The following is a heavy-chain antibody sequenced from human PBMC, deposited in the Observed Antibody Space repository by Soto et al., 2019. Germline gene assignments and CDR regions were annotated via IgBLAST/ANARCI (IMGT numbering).Heavy chain of an antibody. J-gene: IGHJ6*02. CDR2: INAGNGNT. V-gene: IGHV1-3*01. CDR1: GYTFTSYA. D-gene: IGHD3-3*01. CDR3: ARDPLGFGDSWSGYYSGAGYGMDV. Sequence: GASVKVSCKASGYTFTSYAMHWVRQAPGQRLEWMGWINAGNGNTKYSQKFQGRVTITRDTSASTAYMELSSLRSEDTAVYYCARDPLGFGDSWSGYYSGAGYGMDVWGQGTTVTVSS.